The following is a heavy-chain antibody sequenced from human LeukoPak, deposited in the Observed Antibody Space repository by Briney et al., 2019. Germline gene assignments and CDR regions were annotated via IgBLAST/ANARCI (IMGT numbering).Heavy chain of an antibody. Sequence: ASVKVSCKASGYTFTGYYIHWVRQAPGQGLEWMGWINPHSGGTNYAQKFQGRVTVTRDTSISTAYMELSRLRSDDTAVYYCVRGADLEWLRLRDYWGQGTLVTVSS. CDR2: INPHSGGT. D-gene: IGHD5-12*01. CDR1: GYTFTGYY. V-gene: IGHV1-2*02. CDR3: VRGADLEWLRLRDY. J-gene: IGHJ4*02.